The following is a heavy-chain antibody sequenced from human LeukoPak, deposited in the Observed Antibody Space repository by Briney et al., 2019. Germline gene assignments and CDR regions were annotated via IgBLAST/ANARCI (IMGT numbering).Heavy chain of an antibody. D-gene: IGHD4/OR15-4a*01. J-gene: IGHJ3*02. CDR3: ARKRLSADSFDI. CDR1: GGSISTYY. V-gene: IGHV4-59*12. CDR2: IYYSGST. Sequence: SETLSLTCTVSGGSISTYYWSWIRQPPGKGLEWIGYIYYSGSTNYNPSLKSRVTISVDTSQNQFSLHLNSVTPEDTAVYYCARKRLSADSFDIWGQGTLVTVSS.